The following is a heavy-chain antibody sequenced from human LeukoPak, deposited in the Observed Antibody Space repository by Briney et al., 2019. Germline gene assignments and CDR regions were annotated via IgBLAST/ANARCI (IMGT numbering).Heavy chain of an antibody. D-gene: IGHD1-26*01. V-gene: IGHV4-38-2*02. Sequence: PSETLSLTCTVSGYSISSGYYWGWIRQSPGKGLEWIGTIYHSGSTYYNPSLKSRFTISVDTSKNQFSLKVSSVTAADTAVYYCARDLSTNWFDPWGQGTLVTVSS. CDR3: ARDLSTNWFDP. CDR2: IYHSGST. CDR1: GYSISSGYY. J-gene: IGHJ5*02.